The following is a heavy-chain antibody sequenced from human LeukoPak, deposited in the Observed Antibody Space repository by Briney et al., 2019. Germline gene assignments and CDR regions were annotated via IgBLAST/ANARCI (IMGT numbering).Heavy chain of an antibody. J-gene: IGHJ4*02. D-gene: IGHD6-13*01. CDR1: GFTFSSYA. CDR3: ARDWPLAAAGTGFDY. CDR2: ISYDGSNK. V-gene: IGHV3-30-3*01. Sequence: GGSLRLSCAASGFTFSSYAMHWVRQAPGKGLEWVAVISYDGSNKYYADSVKGRFTISRDNSKNTLYLQMNSLRAEDTAVYYCARDWPLAAAGTGFDYWGQGTLVTVSS.